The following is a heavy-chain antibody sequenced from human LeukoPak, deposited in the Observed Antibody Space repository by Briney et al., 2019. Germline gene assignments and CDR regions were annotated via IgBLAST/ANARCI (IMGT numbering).Heavy chain of an antibody. V-gene: IGHV3-23*01. CDR2: ISGSGRGA. CDR3: AKDPTYYYDSSGYYLDY. CDR1: GFTLSSYA. D-gene: IGHD3-22*01. J-gene: IGHJ4*02. Sequence: GRSLRLSCAASGFTLSSYAMSWVRQAPGKGLEWVSAISGSGRGAYYSDSVKGRFTISRDNSKNTLYLQMNSLRAEDTAVYYCAKDPTYYYDSSGYYLDYWGQGTLVTVSS.